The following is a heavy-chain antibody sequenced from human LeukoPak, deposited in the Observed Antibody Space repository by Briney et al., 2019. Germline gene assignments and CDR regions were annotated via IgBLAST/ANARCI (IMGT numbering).Heavy chain of an antibody. D-gene: IGHD4-17*01. CDR2: ISAYNGNT. V-gene: IGHV1-18*01. CDR1: GYTFTSYA. J-gene: IGHJ4*02. Sequence: ASVKVSCKASGYTFTSYAMNWVRQAPGQGLEWMGWISAYNGNTNYAQKLQGRVTMTTDTSTSTAYMELRSLRSDDTAVYYCAAEVTTIGVRTLDYWGQGTLVTVSS. CDR3: AAEVTTIGVRTLDY.